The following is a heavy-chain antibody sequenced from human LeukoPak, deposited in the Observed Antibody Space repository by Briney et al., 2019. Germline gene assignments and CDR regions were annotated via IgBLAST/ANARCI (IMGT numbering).Heavy chain of an antibody. CDR2: INPNSGGT. J-gene: IGHJ6*03. V-gene: IGHV1-2*02. Sequence: ASVKVSCKASGYTFTGYYMHWVRQAPGQGLEWMGWINPNSGGTNYAQKFQGRVTMTRDTSISTAYMELSRLRSDDTAVYYCARWTRENYCSSTSCSTGLYYYYYYYMDVWGKGTTVTISS. CDR3: ARWTRENYCSSTSCSTGLYYYYYYYMDV. D-gene: IGHD2-2*01. CDR1: GYTFTGYY.